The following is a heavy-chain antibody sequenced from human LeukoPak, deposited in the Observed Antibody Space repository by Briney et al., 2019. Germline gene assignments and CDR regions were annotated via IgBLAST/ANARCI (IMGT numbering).Heavy chain of an antibody. Sequence: GGSLRLSCATSGFTFTDYPMNWVRQAPGKGLEWVSSISTSSTYIYYADSVKGRFTISRDNAKNSLYLQMNSLRAEDTAVYYCARDPPFIIGTTFFDYWGQGTLVTVSS. J-gene: IGHJ4*02. V-gene: IGHV3-21*01. CDR2: ISTSSTYI. CDR1: GFTFTDYP. CDR3: ARDPPFIIGTTFFDY. D-gene: IGHD1-20*01.